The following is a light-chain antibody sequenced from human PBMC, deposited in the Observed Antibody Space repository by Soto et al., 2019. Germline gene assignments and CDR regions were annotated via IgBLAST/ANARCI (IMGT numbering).Light chain of an antibody. V-gene: IGKV3-15*01. CDR1: QHINNR. CDR2: DAS. J-gene: IGKJ4*01. CDR3: QQYNRWPLT. Sequence: EVVLTQSPCTLSLSPGERATLSCRASQHINNRLAWYQQKPGQTPRLLIYDASTRATGISGSFSGSGSGTEFTLTISSLQSEDFAVYYCQQYNRWPLTSGGGTKVDIK.